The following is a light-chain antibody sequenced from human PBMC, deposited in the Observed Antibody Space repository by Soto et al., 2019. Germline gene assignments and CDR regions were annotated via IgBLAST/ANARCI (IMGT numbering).Light chain of an antibody. CDR3: SSYTSSSTFPYV. J-gene: IGLJ1*01. V-gene: IGLV2-14*01. CDR2: DVS. Sequence: HSVLTQPASVSGSPGQSITISCTGTSSDVGGYNYVSWYQQHPGKAPKLMIYDVSNRPSGVSNRFSGSKSGNTASLTISGLQAEDEADYYCSSYTSSSTFPYVFGTGTKVTVL. CDR1: SSDVGGYNY.